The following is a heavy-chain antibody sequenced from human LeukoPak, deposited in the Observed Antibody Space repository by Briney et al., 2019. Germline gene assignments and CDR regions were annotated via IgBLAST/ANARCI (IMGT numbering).Heavy chain of an antibody. Sequence: PGGSLRLSCAASGFRFSSYAMSWVRQAPGKGLEWVSAISGSGVSTYYADSVKGRFTVSRDNSKNTLYLQMSSLGAEDTAVYYCAKDERNWNYNVASQTYDWGPGTPATVS. CDR1: GFRFSSYA. CDR2: ISGSGVST. CDR3: AKDERNWNYNVASQTYD. V-gene: IGHV3-23*01. J-gene: IGHJ4*02. D-gene: IGHD1-7*01.